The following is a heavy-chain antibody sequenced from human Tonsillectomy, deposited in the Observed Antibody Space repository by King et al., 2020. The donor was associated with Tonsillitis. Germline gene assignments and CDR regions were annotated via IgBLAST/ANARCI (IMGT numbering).Heavy chain of an antibody. J-gene: IGHJ4*02. CDR1: GYSFTNYW. CDR2: IYPGDSDT. D-gene: IGHD1-20*01. CDR3: ARRALGNYNWIDY. V-gene: IGHV5-51*01. Sequence: VQLVESGAEVKKPGESLKISCSGSGYSFTNYWIGWVRQMPGKGLEYMGIIYPGDSDTRYSPSFQGQVTISADKSISTAYLQWSSLKASDTAMYYCARRALGNYNWIDYWGQGTLVTVSS.